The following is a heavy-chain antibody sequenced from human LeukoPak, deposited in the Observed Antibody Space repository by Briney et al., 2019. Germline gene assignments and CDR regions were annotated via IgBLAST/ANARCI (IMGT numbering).Heavy chain of an antibody. CDR1: GFTFSSYD. V-gene: IGHV3-48*03. J-gene: IGHJ2*01. D-gene: IGHD2-2*01. Sequence: GGSLRLSCAASGFTFSSYDMNWVRQAPGKGLEWVSVKGRFTISRDNAKNSLYLQMNSLRADDTAVYYCARAGYCSGTSCPPWYFDLWGRGTLVTVSS. CDR3: ARAGYCSGTSCPPWYFDL.